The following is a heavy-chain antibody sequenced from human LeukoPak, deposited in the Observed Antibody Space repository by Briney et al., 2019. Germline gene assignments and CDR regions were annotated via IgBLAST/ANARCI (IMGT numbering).Heavy chain of an antibody. D-gene: IGHD6-6*01. CDR3: ARDPYSSTWSYGMDV. V-gene: IGHV3-7*05. CDR1: GFTFSSYR. CDR2: IKQDGSEE. Sequence: GGSLRLSCAAYGFTFSSYRMSWVHHAPGKGLECVAKIKQDGSEEVYVDSVKDQFTISTDNAKNSLFLQMNTLRAEDTAVYYCARDPYSSTWSYGMDVWGQGTTVTVSS. J-gene: IGHJ6*02.